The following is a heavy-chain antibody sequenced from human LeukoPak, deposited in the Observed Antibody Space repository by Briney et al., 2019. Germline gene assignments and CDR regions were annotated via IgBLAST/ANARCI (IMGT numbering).Heavy chain of an antibody. V-gene: IGHV4-30-2*01. CDR3: ARDYPHRYCSGGSCSRGAFDI. D-gene: IGHD2-15*01. CDR2: IYHSGST. CDR1: GGSISSGGYY. Sequence: PSQTLSLTCTVSGGSISSGGYYWSWIRQPPGKGLEWIGYIYHSGSTYYNPSLKSRVTISVDTSKNQFSLKLSSVTAADTAVYYCARDYPHRYCSGGSCSRGAFDIWGQGTVVTVSS. J-gene: IGHJ3*02.